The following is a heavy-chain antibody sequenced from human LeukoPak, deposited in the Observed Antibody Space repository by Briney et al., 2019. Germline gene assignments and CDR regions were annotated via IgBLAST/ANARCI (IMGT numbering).Heavy chain of an antibody. CDR2: IYHSGST. Sequence: PSETLSLTCAVSGGSISSGGYSWSWIRQPPGKGLEWIGTIYHSGSTYYNPSLKSRVTISVDSSKNQFSLRLSSVTAADTAVYYCARGFWSRYYDYWGQGTLVTVSS. D-gene: IGHD2-8*02. J-gene: IGHJ4*02. V-gene: IGHV4-30-2*03. CDR1: GGSISSGGYS. CDR3: ARGFWSRYYDY.